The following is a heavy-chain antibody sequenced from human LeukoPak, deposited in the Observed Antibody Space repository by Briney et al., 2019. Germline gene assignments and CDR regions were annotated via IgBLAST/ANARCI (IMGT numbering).Heavy chain of an antibody. CDR1: GYTFTSYG. J-gene: IGHJ4*02. CDR2: ISGYNGNT. D-gene: IGHD4-17*01. Sequence: GASVKVSCKTSGYTFTSYGISWVRQAAGQGLEWMGWISGYNGNTHYAQKFQGTVTMTTDTSTSTAYMELRSLRSDDTAVYYCARDYGVTTLWFYFDYWGQGTLVTVSS. V-gene: IGHV1-18*01. CDR3: ARDYGVTTLWFYFDY.